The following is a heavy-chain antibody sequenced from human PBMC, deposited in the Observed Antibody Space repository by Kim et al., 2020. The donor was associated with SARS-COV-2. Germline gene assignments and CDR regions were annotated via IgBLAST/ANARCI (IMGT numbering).Heavy chain of an antibody. CDR2: INHSGST. CDR3: ARGQTSYYGSGSYLVVLGWFDP. J-gene: IGHJ5*02. CDR1: GGSFSGYY. V-gene: IGHV4-34*01. Sequence: SETLSLTCAVYGGSFSGYYWSWIRQPPGKGLEWIGEINHSGSTNYNPSLKSRVTISVDTSKNQFSLKLSSVTAADTAVYYCARGQTSYYGSGSYLVVLGWFDPWGQGTLVTVSS. D-gene: IGHD3-10*01.